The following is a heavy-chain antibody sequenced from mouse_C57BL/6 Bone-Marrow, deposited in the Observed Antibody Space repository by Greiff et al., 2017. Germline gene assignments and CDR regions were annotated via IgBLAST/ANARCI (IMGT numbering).Heavy chain of an antibody. D-gene: IGHD2-4*01. CDR1: GYTFTSYW. CDR3: AIISYDYDGFAY. J-gene: IGHJ3*01. Sequence: QVQLQQPGAELVMPGASVKLSCKASGYTFTSYWMHWVKQRPGQGLEWIGEIDPTGSYTNYNQKFKGKSTLTVDKSSSTAYMPLSSLTSEDSAVYYCAIISYDYDGFAYWGQGTLVTVSA. V-gene: IGHV1-69*01. CDR2: IDPTGSYT.